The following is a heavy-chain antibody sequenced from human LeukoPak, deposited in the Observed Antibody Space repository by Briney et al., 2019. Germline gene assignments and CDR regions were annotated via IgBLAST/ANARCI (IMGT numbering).Heavy chain of an antibody. J-gene: IGHJ4*02. CDR1: GYTFTSYG. D-gene: IGHD3-3*01. V-gene: IGHV1-8*02. Sequence: ASVKVSCKASGYTFTSYGINWVRQATGQGLEWMGWMNPNSGNTGYAQKFQGRVTMTRNTSISTAYMELSSLRSEDTAVYYCARGSFWGGTFDYWGQGTLVTVSS. CDR2: MNPNSGNT. CDR3: ARGSFWGGTFDY.